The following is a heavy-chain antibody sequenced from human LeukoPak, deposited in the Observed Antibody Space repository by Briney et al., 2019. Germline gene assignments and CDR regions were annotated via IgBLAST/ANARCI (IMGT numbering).Heavy chain of an antibody. D-gene: IGHD3-22*01. CDR3: VKDKSYYDRSGYYSFPFDD. CDR1: GFRFRSYA. J-gene: IGHJ4*02. Sequence: GGSLRLSCAASGFRFRSYAMSWVRQAPGKGLEWLSVMYGHGATTYYADSVKGRFTISRDNSKDTLYLQMNSLRATDTAMYYCVKDKSYYDRSGYYSFPFDDWGQGTLVIVSS. V-gene: IGHV3-23*01. CDR2: MYGHGATT.